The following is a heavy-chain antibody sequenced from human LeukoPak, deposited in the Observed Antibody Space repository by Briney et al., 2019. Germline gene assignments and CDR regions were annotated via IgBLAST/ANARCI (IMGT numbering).Heavy chain of an antibody. D-gene: IGHD2-2*01. J-gene: IGHJ4*02. CDR2: INPNSGGT. CDR3: ARVLYCSSTSCPYFDY. Sequence: ASVKVSCKASGYTFTGYYMHWVRQAPGQGPEWMGWINPNSGGTNYAQKFQGRVTMTRDTSISTAYMELSRLRSDDTAVYYCARVLYCSSTSCPYFDYWGQGTLVTVSS. V-gene: IGHV1-2*02. CDR1: GYTFTGYY.